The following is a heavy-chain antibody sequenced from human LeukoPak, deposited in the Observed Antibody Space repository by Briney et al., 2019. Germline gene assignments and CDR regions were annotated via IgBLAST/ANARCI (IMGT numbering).Heavy chain of an antibody. D-gene: IGHD1-1*01. J-gene: IGHJ4*02. CDR2: ISGSGGST. V-gene: IGHV3-23*01. Sequence: PGGSLRLSCAASGFTFSSFAMTWVRQAPGKGLEWVSAISGSGGSTYYADSVKGRFTISRDNSKNTLYLQMNSLRAEDTAVYYCAKPSVRHYPSDYWGQGTLVTVSS. CDR3: AKPSVRHYPSDY. CDR1: GFTFSSFA.